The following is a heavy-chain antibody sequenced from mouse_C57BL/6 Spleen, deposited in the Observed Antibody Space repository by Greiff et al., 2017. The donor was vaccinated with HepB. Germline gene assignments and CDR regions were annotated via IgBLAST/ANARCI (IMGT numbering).Heavy chain of an antibody. CDR1: GYTFTSYW. Sequence: QVQLQQPGAELVRPGSSVKLSCKASGYTFTSYWMDWVKQRPGQGLEWIGNIYPSDSETHYNQKFKDKATLTVDKSSSTAYMQLSSLTSEDSAVYYCARGHYCGSSSWFAYWGQGTLVTVSA. D-gene: IGHD1-1*01. CDR3: ARGHYCGSSSWFAY. J-gene: IGHJ3*01. CDR2: IYPSDSET. V-gene: IGHV1-61*01.